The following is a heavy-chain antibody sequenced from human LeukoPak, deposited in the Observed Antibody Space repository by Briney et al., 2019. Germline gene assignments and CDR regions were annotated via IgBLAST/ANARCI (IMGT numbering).Heavy chain of an antibody. D-gene: IGHD1-26*01. V-gene: IGHV4-4*07. Sequence: SETLSLTCTVSGGSISRFYWSWVRQPAGKGLEWIGRVYASGSTDYNPSLKSRVTMSVDTSKNQFSLKLSSVTAADTAVYYCARASGSYRAGYYFDYWGQGTLVTVSS. CDR2: VYASGST. CDR3: ARASGSYRAGYYFDY. J-gene: IGHJ4*02. CDR1: GGSISRFY.